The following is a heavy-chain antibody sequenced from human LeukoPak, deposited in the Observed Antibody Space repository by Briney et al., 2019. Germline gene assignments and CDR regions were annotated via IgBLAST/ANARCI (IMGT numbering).Heavy chain of an antibody. V-gene: IGHV4-34*01. CDR3: ARPAYDFWSGYPHYFDY. Sequence: TSETLSLTCAVYGGSFSGYYWSWIRQPPGKGLEWIGEINHSGSTNYNPSLKSRVTISVDTSKNQFSLKLSSVTAADTAVYYCARPAYDFWSGYPHYFDYWGQGTLVTVSS. D-gene: IGHD3-3*01. CDR2: INHSGST. J-gene: IGHJ4*02. CDR1: GGSFSGYY.